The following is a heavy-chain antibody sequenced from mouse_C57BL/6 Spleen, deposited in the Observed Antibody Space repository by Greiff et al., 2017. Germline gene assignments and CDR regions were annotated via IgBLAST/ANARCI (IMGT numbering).Heavy chain of an antibody. CDR1: GYTFTDYY. V-gene: IGHV1-19*01. J-gene: IGHJ1*03. Sequence: EVQLQQSGPVLVKPGASVKMSCKASGYTFTDYYMNWVKQSHGKSLEWIGVINPYNGGTSYNQKFKGKATLTVDKSSSTAYMELNSLTSEDSAVYYCARSRGRGYFDVWGTGTTVTVSS. CDR2: INPYNGGT. CDR3: ARSRGRGYFDV. D-gene: IGHD3-1*01.